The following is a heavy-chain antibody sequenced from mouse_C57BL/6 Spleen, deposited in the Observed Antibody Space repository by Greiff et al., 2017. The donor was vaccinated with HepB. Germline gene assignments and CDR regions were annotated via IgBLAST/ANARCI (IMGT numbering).Heavy chain of an antibody. J-gene: IGHJ4*01. D-gene: IGHD4-1*02. CDR1: GFTFSDHG. V-gene: IGHV5-17*01. Sequence: EVKVVESGGGLVKPGGSLKLSCAASGFTFSDHGMHWVRQAPEKGLEWVAYISSGSSTIYYADTVKGRFTISRDNAKNTLFLQMTSLRSEDTAMYYCARTTDAMDYWGQGTSVTVSS. CDR3: ARTTDAMDY. CDR2: ISSGSSTI.